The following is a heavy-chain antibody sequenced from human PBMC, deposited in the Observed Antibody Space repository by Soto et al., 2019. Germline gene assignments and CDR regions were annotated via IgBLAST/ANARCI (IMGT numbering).Heavy chain of an antibody. J-gene: IGHJ3*01. Sequence: EVQLLESGGGMVQPGGSLRLSCAASGFSFSTYAMTWVRQAPGKGLEWVSAISGSGGSTYYADSVKGRFTISRDNSKNTLYLQMNSLRAADTAVYYCAMIRGGAYGGNSGDFDFWGQGTMVTVSS. CDR3: AMIRGGAYGGNSGDFDF. CDR2: ISGSGGST. D-gene: IGHD4-17*01. V-gene: IGHV3-23*01. CDR1: GFSFSTYA.